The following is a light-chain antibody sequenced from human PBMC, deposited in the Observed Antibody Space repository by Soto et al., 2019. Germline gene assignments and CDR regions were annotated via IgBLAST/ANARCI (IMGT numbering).Light chain of an antibody. CDR1: QSLSSY. V-gene: IGKV1-39*01. Sequence: DIQMTQSPSSLSASVGDRVTITCRASQSLSSYLNWYQQKPWKAPKLRIYAASSLQSVVPSRFSGSGSGTDFTLTISSLQPEDFGTYYCQQSYSTPWTFGQGTKVEIK. CDR2: AAS. J-gene: IGKJ1*01. CDR3: QQSYSTPWT.